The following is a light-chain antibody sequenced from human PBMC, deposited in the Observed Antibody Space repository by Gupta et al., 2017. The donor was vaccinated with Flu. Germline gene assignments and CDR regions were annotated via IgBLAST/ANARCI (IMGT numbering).Light chain of an antibody. J-gene: IGKJ2*01. CDR3: MQALPTPYT. CDR1: QGLLHSNGYNY. Sequence: DVVMTQSPLSLPVTPGEPASISCRSSQGLLHSNGYNYLDWYLQKLGQSPQLLIYLGSNRASGVPDRFSGRGSVTDCTLKISRVEAEDVGVYYCMQALPTPYTFGQGTKLAIK. CDR2: LGS. V-gene: IGKV2-28*01.